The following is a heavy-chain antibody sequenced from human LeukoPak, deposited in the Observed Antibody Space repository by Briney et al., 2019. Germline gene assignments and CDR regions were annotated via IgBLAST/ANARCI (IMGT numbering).Heavy chain of an antibody. CDR1: GYIFTDYY. Sequence: ASVKVSCKASGYIFTDYYMHWVRQAPGQGLEWMGWINPNSGDTNYAQKLRGRVTMTRDTSISTAYMDLSRLTSDDTAVYYCARDTITVTTPYFDYWGQGTLVTVPS. CDR3: ARDTITVTTPYFDY. J-gene: IGHJ4*02. CDR2: INPNSGDT. V-gene: IGHV1-2*02. D-gene: IGHD4-17*01.